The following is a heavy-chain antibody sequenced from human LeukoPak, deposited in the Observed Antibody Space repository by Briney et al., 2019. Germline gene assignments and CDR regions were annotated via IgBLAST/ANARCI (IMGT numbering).Heavy chain of an antibody. D-gene: IGHD3-9*01. J-gene: IGHJ6*02. CDR1: GGSISSGSYY. Sequence: SETLSLTCTVSGGSISSGSYYWSWIRQPAGKGLEWIGRIYTSGSTNYNPSLKSRVTISVDTSENQFSLKLSSVTAADTAVYYCAREPTDYDILTGYYYYGMDVWGQGTTVTVSS. CDR3: AREPTDYDILTGYYYYGMDV. CDR2: IYTSGST. V-gene: IGHV4-61*02.